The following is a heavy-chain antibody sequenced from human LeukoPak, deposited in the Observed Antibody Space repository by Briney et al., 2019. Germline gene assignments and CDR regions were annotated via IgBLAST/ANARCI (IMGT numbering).Heavy chain of an antibody. D-gene: IGHD4/OR15-4a*01. CDR3: ARDLDYGEKSEDY. CDR1: GFTFINYY. Sequence: ASMKVSCKASGFTFINYYMHWVRQAPGQGLEWLGIIQLSGGSTHYPQKFQDRVTMTRDTSTSTVYMELSSLRSEDTAVYYCARDLDYGEKSEDYWGQGTLVTVSS. J-gene: IGHJ4*02. CDR2: IQLSGGST. V-gene: IGHV1-46*01.